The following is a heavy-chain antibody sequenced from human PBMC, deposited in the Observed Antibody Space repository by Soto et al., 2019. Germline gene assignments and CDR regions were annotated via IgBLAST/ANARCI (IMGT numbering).Heavy chain of an antibody. Sequence: ASVKVSCKASGSTFTSSDIKWLRQATGQGLEWMGWMNPNSGNTGYAQKFQGRVTTTRNTSISTAYMELSSLRSEDTAVYYCARVHRLLLFDPWGQGTLVTVSS. D-gene: IGHD2-15*01. CDR3: ARVHRLLLFDP. J-gene: IGHJ5*02. CDR2: MNPNSGNT. CDR1: GSTFTSSD. V-gene: IGHV1-8*01.